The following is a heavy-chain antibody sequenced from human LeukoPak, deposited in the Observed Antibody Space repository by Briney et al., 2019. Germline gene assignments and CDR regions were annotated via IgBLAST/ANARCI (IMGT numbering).Heavy chain of an antibody. CDR1: GFTFDDYG. V-gene: IGHV3-20*04. CDR3: ARRGGYGDYGLPRFDY. J-gene: IGHJ4*02. Sequence: GGSLRLSCAASGFTFDDYGMSWVRQAPGKGLEWVSGINWNGDSTGYADSVKGRFTISRDNAKNSLYLQMNSLRAEDTALYYCARRGGYGDYGLPRFDYWGQGTLVTVSS. CDR2: INWNGDST. D-gene: IGHD4-17*01.